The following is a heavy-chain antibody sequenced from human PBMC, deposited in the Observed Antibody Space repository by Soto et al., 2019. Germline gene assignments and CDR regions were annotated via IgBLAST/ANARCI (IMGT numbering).Heavy chain of an antibody. D-gene: IGHD2-21*01. Sequence: DVQLVESGGGLVQPGRSLRLSCAASGFTFDDYAMHWVRQAPGKGLEWVSSISWNSGNIGYADSVKGRFTISRDNAKNSLYLQMNSLRAEDTALYYCACGGGSFDIWGQGAMVTVSS. CDR2: ISWNSGNI. V-gene: IGHV3-9*01. CDR3: ACGGGSFDI. CDR1: GFTFDDYA. J-gene: IGHJ3*02.